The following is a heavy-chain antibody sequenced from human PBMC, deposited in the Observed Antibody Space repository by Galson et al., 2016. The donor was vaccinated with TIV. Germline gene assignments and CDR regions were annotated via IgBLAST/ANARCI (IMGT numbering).Heavy chain of an antibody. CDR3: ARAWAGSESY. V-gene: IGHV3-48*02. Sequence: SLRLSCAASGFTFSRHSMHWVRQAPGKGLEWVSFITQTSSPIYYTDSVKGRFTISRDNAKNSLYLQMDSLRDEDTAVYFCARAWAGSESYWGQGILVTVSS. J-gene: IGHJ4*02. CDR1: GFTFSRHS. D-gene: IGHD3-10*01. CDR2: ITQTSSPI.